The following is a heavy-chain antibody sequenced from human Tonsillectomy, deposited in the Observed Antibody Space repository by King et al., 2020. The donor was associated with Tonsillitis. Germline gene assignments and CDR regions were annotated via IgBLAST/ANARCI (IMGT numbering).Heavy chain of an antibody. Sequence: QLVQSGVEVKKPGASVKVSCKASGYTFTNYGISWVRQAPGQGLEWMGWISAYNGNTDYAQKFQGRVTMTTDTSTSTAYMELRSLRSDDTAVYYCARDRGLYNRGDASDIWGQGTLVTVSS. J-gene: IGHJ3*02. V-gene: IGHV1-18*01. CDR3: ARDRGLYNRGDASDI. CDR1: GYTFTNYG. D-gene: IGHD1-14*01. CDR2: ISAYNGNT.